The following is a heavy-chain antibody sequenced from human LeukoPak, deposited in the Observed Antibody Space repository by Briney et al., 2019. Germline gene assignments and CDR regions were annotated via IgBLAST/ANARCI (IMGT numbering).Heavy chain of an antibody. J-gene: IGHJ3*02. CDR3: AKDSSTASKVFDM. Sequence: GGSLRLSCVASGFSFSDYGMHWVRRAPGKGLEWVSFIRYEGNKYYADSVEGRFTISRDNSKNTLFLQMNSLRAEDTALYYCAKDSSTASKVFDMWGQGTLVTVSS. CDR2: IRYEGNK. CDR1: GFSFSDYG. D-gene: IGHD1-1*01. V-gene: IGHV3-30*02.